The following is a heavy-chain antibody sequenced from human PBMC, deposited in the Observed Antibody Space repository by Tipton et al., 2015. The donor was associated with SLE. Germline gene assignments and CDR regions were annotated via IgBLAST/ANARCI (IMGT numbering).Heavy chain of an antibody. D-gene: IGHD5-24*01. V-gene: IGHV3-7*03. CDR1: RFTFSSYW. CDR3: TAGAGWLIDY. J-gene: IGHJ4*02. Sequence: SLRLSCSAPRFTFSSYWMTWVRQAPGKGLEWVANIKQDGSETYYVDSVKGRFTISRDNAKNSLYLQMNNLRVEDTAVYYCTAGAGWLIDYWGQGTLVTVSS. CDR2: IKQDGSET.